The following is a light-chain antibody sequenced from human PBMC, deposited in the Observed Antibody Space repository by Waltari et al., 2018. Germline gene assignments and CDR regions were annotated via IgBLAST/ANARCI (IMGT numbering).Light chain of an antibody. CDR2: GST. J-gene: IGLJ3*02. CDR1: GSNIGAAHD. V-gene: IGLV1-40*01. Sequence: QSVLTQPPSVSGAPGQRVTISCTGSGSNIGAAHDVPWYQQLPRAAPKLLIYGSTSRPLGVPARFFGSTSGTSASLAITGLQAEDEADYYCQSYDTSLSVVFGGGTKLTVL. CDR3: QSYDTSLSVV.